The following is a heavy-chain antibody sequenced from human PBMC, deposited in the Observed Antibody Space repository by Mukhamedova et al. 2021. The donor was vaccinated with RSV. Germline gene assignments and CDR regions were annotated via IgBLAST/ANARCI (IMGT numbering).Heavy chain of an antibody. CDR3: AKIPTYYYDSSGYDFYFDY. Sequence: TISRDNSKNTLYLQMNSLRAEDTALYYCAKIPTYYYDSSGYDFYFDYWGQGTLVTVSS. V-gene: IGHV3-23*01. J-gene: IGHJ4*02. D-gene: IGHD3-22*01.